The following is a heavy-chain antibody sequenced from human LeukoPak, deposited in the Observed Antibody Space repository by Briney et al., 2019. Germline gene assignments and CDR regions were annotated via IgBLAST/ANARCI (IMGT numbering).Heavy chain of an antibody. V-gene: IGHV3-49*04. J-gene: IGHJ3*02. CDR2: IRSKAYGGTT. Sequence: PGRSLRLSCTASGFTFCDYAMSWVRQAPGKGLEWVGFIRSKAYGGTTEYAASVKGRFTISRDDSKSIAYLQMNSLKTEDTAVYYCTRGSSGWYSDAFDIWGQGTMVTVSS. CDR1: GFTFCDYA. CDR3: TRGSSGWYSDAFDI. D-gene: IGHD6-19*01.